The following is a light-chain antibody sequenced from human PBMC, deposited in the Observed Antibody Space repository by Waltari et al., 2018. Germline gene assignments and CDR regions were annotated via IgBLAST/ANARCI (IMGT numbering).Light chain of an antibody. Sequence: DIVLTQSPGTLSLSPGERATLSCRASQSVANYLAWYQQKPGQAPRLLIYDASIRAAGIADRFSGSGFGTDFSLTISRLEPEDFAVYYCQKYGTLPATFGQGTKVEIK. V-gene: IGKV3-20*01. CDR1: QSVANY. J-gene: IGKJ1*01. CDR3: QKYGTLPAT. CDR2: DAS.